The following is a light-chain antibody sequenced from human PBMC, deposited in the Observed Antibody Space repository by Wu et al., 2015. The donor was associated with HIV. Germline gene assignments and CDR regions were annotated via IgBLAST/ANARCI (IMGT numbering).Light chain of an antibody. J-gene: IGKJ1*01. V-gene: IGKV3-15*01. CDR1: QSVGTD. CDR2: GAS. CDR3: QQYSTWPWT. Sequence: ETVMTQFPGTLSASPGEGVTLSCRTSQSVGTDLAWYQQKPGQSPRLLFYGASTGTYGLPASFSAGGSGTEFTLTISSLRSEDSAIYYCQQYSTWPWTFGQGTKVEIK.